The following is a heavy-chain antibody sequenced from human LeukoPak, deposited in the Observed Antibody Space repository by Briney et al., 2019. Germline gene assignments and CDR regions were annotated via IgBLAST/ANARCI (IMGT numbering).Heavy chain of an antibody. V-gene: IGHV1-46*01. CDR3: ARAAAVAGDY. CDR1: GYTFTSYY. D-gene: IGHD6-19*01. Sequence: ASVKVSCKASGYTFTSYYMHWVRQAPGQGLEWMGIINPSGGSTSYAQKFQGRVTMTRDTSTSTAYMELSRLRSDDTAVYYCARAAAVAGDYWGQGTLVTVSS. CDR2: INPSGGST. J-gene: IGHJ4*02.